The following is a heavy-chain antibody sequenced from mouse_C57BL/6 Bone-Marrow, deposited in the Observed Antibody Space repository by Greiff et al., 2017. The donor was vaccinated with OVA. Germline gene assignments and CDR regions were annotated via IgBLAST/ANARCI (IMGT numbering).Heavy chain of an antibody. CDR2: IHPNSGST. J-gene: IGHJ1*03. Sequence: VQLQQPGAELVKPGASVKLSCKASGYTFTSYWMHWVKQRPGQGLEWIGMIHPNSGSTNYNEKFKSKATLTVDKSSSTAYMQLSSLTSEDSAVYYCARSGSSRYWYFDVWGTGTTVTVSS. CDR1: GYTFTSYW. CDR3: ARSGSSRYWYFDV. V-gene: IGHV1-64*01. D-gene: IGHD1-1*01.